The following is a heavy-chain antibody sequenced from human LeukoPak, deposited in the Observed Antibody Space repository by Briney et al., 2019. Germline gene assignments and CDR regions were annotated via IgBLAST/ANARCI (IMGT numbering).Heavy chain of an antibody. Sequence: PGGSLRLSCAASGFTLTRNYMSWVRQAPGKGLEWVSVIYSGGSTYYADSVKGRFTISRDNSKNTLYLQMNSLRAEDTAVYYCARGGSSGYDYEAFDYWGQGTLVTVSS. CDR1: GFTLTRNY. D-gene: IGHD5-12*01. CDR3: ARGGSSGYDYEAFDY. J-gene: IGHJ4*02. V-gene: IGHV3-53*01. CDR2: IYSGGST.